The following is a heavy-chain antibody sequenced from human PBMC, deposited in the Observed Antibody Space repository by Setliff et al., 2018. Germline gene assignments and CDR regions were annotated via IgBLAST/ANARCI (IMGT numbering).Heavy chain of an antibody. CDR3: ARSNYDILTRNWLDP. D-gene: IGHD3-9*01. CDR2: INPNSGGT. V-gene: IGHV1-2*06. J-gene: IGHJ5*02. Sequence: ASVKVSCKASGYTFTGYYMHWVRQAPGQGLEWMGRINPNSGGTNSAQKFQGRVTMTRDTSISTAYMELSRLRSDDTAVYYCARSNYDILTRNWLDPWGQGTLVTVSS. CDR1: GYTFTGYY.